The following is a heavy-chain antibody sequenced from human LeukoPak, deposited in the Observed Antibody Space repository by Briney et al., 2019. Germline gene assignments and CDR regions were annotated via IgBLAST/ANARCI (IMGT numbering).Heavy chain of an antibody. J-gene: IGHJ4*02. CDR1: GGSISGSY. CDR2: MYNSRST. V-gene: IGHV4-59*01. CDR3: ARGIESYGDYGY. D-gene: IGHD4-17*01. Sequence: SETLSLTCTVSGGSISGSYWSWLRQPPGKGLELIAYMYNSRSTNYNPSLKSRVTILIDTSKNQFSLKLSSLTGADTAIYYCARGIESYGDYGYWGQGILVTVSS.